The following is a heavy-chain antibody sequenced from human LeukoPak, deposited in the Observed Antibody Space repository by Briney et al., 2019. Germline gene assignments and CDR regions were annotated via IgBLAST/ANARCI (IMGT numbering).Heavy chain of an antibody. CDR3: ASKYYYDSSGYPYFDY. J-gene: IGHJ4*02. V-gene: IGHV4-39*07. D-gene: IGHD3-22*01. CDR1: GGSISNSSSY. Sequence: PSETLSLTCTVSGGSISNSSSYWGWIRQPPGKGLEWIGSIYYSGSTYYNPSLKSRVTISVDTSKNQFSLRLSSVTAADTAVYYCASKYYYDSSGYPYFDYWGQGTLVTVSS. CDR2: IYYSGST.